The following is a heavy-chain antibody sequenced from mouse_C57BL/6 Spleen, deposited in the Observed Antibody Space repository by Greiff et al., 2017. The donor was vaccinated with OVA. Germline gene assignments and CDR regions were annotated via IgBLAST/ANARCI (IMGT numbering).Heavy chain of an antibody. J-gene: IGHJ4*01. Sequence: EVQLVESGGDLVKPGGSLKLSCAASGFTFTSYGMSWVRQTPDQRLEWVATISSGGSYTYYPDSVKGRFTISRDNAKNTLYLQMSSLKSEDTAMYYGARRDSSGYDYYAMDYWGQGTSVTVSS. CDR1: GFTFTSYG. CDR3: ARRDSSGYDYYAMDY. D-gene: IGHD3-2*02. CDR2: ISSGGSYT. V-gene: IGHV5-6*01.